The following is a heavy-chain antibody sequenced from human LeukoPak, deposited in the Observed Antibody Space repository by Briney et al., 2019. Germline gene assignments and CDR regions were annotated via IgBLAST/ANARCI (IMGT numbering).Heavy chain of an antibody. D-gene: IGHD1-14*01. CDR3: AREGGLTEGGFDY. CDR1: GFTVSNSY. CDR2: IYTGSLS. V-gene: IGHV3-53*01. J-gene: IGHJ4*02. Sequence: GFLRLSCAASGFTVSNSYMSWVRQAPGKGLEWVSVIYTGSLSYYTDSVKGRFTISRDKSNNTLYLQMNSLRDEDTAVYYCAREGGLTEGGFDYWVQGTLVTVS.